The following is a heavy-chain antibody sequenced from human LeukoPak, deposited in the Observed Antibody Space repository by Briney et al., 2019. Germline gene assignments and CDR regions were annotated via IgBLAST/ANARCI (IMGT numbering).Heavy chain of an antibody. CDR1: GGSISTYY. D-gene: IGHD3-9*01. Sequence: LETLSLTCTVSGGSISTYYWSWIRQPAGKGLEWIGRIYTSGSTNYNPSLKSRVTMSVDTSKNQFSLKLSSVTAADTAVYYCASVYYDILTGFPGPEYFQHWGQGTLVTVSS. CDR2: IYTSGST. CDR3: ASVYYDILTGFPGPEYFQH. V-gene: IGHV4-4*07. J-gene: IGHJ1*01.